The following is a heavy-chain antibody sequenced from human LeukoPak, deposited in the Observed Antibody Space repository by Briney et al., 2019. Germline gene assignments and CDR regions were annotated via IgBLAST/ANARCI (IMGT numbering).Heavy chain of an antibody. Sequence: PGGSLRLSCSASGFTFSSYAMHWVRQAPGKGLEYVSAISSNGGSTYYADSVKGRLTISRDNSKNTLYLQMSSLRAEDTAVYYCVKLTITGTTFDFWGQRTMVADSS. CDR2: ISSNGGST. CDR1: GFTFSSYA. D-gene: IGHD1-7*01. J-gene: IGHJ4*02. CDR3: VKLTITGTTFDF. V-gene: IGHV3-64D*09.